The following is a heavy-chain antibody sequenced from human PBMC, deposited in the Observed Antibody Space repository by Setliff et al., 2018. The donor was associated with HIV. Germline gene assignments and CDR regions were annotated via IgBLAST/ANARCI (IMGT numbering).Heavy chain of an antibody. D-gene: IGHD5-12*01. J-gene: IGHJ4*02. CDR3: ARQMPIPGIAITPVDY. V-gene: IGHV4-59*08. CDR2: VFYTGFA. CDR1: GDSIRGYY. Sequence: PSETLSLTCTVSGDSIRGYYWSWIRQPPGKGPEWMGYVFYTGFAAYNPSLKSRLTISVDTSKSQFSLTLTSVTAADTAVYYCARQMPIPGIAITPVDYWGQGALVTVSS.